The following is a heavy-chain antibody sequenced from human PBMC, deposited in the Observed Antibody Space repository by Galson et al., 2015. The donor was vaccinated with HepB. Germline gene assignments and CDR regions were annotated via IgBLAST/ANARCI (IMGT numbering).Heavy chain of an antibody. V-gene: IGHV1-69*04. Sequence: SVKVSCKASGGTFSSYAISWVRQAPGQGLEWMGRIIPILGIANYAQKFQGRVTITADKSTSTAYMELSSLRSEDTAVYYCALYYYDSSGQAPKYFQHWGQGTLVTVSS. CDR3: ALYYYDSSGQAPKYFQH. CDR2: IIPILGIA. CDR1: GGTFSSYA. J-gene: IGHJ1*01. D-gene: IGHD3-22*01.